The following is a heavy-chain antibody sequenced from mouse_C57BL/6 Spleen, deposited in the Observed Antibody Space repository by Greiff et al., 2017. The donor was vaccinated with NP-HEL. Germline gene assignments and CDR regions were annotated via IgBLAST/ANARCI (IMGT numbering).Heavy chain of an antibody. CDR3: TEGHYYGSSSYWYFDV. CDR1: GYTFTDYE. CDR2: IDPETSGT. D-gene: IGHD1-1*01. V-gene: IGHV1-15*01. J-gene: IGHJ1*03. Sequence: QVQLQQSGAELVRPGASVTLSCKASGYTFTDYEMHWVKQTPVHGLEWIGAIDPETSGTAYNQKFKGKAILTADKSSSTAYMELRSLTSEDSAVYYCTEGHYYGSSSYWYFDVWGTGTTVTVSS.